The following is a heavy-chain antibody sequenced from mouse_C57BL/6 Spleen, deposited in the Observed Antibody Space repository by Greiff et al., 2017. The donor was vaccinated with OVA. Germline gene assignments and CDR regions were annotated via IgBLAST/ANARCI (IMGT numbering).Heavy chain of an antibody. CDR2: IDPEDGDT. D-gene: IGHD1-1*01. CDR1: GFNIKDYY. CDR3: TTDYYYGSRWYFDV. J-gene: IGHJ1*03. V-gene: IGHV14-1*01. Sequence: VQLKQSGAELVRPGASVKLSCTASGFNIKDYYMHWVKQRPEQGLEWIGRIDPEDGDTEYAPKFQGKATMTADTSSNTAYLQLSILTSEDTAVYYCTTDYYYGSRWYFDVWGTGTTVTVSS.